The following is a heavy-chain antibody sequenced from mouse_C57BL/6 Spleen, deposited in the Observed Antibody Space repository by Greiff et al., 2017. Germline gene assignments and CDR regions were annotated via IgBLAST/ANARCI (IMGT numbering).Heavy chain of an antibody. V-gene: IGHV5-12*01. Sequence: EVKLEESGGGLVQPGGSLKLSCAASGFTFSDYYMYWVRQTPEKRLEWVAYISNGGGSTYYPDTVKGRFTISRDNAKNTLYLQMSRLKSEDTAMYYCARGPWYFDVWGTGTTVTVSS. CDR3: ARGPWYFDV. J-gene: IGHJ1*03. CDR1: GFTFSDYY. CDR2: ISNGGGST.